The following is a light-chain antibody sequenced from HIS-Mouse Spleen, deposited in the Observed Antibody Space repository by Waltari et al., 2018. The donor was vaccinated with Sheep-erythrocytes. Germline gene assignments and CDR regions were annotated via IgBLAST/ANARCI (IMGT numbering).Light chain of an antibody. CDR1: QDISNY. J-gene: IGKJ4*01. CDR3: QQYDNLLT. CDR2: DAS. V-gene: IGKV1-33*01. Sequence: DIQMTQSPSSLSASVGDRVTITCQARQDISNYLNWYQQKIGNAPKLLIYDASNLETGVPSKFSGSGSGTDFTFTISILQPEDIATYYCQQYDNLLTFGGGTKVEIK.